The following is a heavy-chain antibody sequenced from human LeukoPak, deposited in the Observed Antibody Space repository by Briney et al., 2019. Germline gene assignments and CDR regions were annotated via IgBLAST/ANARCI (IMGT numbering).Heavy chain of an antibody. Sequence: GGSLRRSCAASGFTFSSYGMHWVRQAPGKGLEWVAVISYDGSNKYYADSVKGRFTISRDNSKNTLYLQMNSLRAEDTAVYYCAKDRSYDSSGYTHFQHWGQGTLVTVSS. J-gene: IGHJ1*01. CDR2: ISYDGSNK. V-gene: IGHV3-30*18. CDR3: AKDRSYDSSGYTHFQH. D-gene: IGHD3-22*01. CDR1: GFTFSSYG.